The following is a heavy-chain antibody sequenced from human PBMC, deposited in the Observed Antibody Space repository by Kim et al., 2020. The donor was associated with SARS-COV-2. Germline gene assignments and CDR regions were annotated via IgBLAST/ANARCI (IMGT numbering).Heavy chain of an antibody. J-gene: IGHJ3*02. D-gene: IGHD3-22*01. CDR1: GGSISSGCYY. CDR2: NNDSGSN. Sequence: SETLSLTCTVYGGSISSGCYYWSWIRQHQGKGREWKGNNNDSGSNYYNPSLKSRVTISVDTTKNQFSLNLSSVTAADSAVYYCARAPITMLVVVNAFDIWGQGTMVSVSS. V-gene: IGHV4-31*03. CDR3: ARAPITMLVVVNAFDI.